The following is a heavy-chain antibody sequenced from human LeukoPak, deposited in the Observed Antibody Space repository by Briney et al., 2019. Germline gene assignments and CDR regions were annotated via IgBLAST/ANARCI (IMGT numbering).Heavy chain of an antibody. J-gene: IGHJ6*02. CDR2: ISSSSSTI. D-gene: IGHD3-3*01. V-gene: IGHV3-48*01. CDR1: GFTFSSYS. CDR3: ARDGTYDFWSGYYPNLYYYYYGMDV. Sequence: GGSLRLSCAASGFTFSSYSMNWVRQAPGKGLEWVSYISSSSSTIYYADSVKGRFTISRDNAKNSLYLQMNSLRAEGTAVYYCARDGTYDFWSGYYPNLYYYYYGMDVWGQGTTVTVSS.